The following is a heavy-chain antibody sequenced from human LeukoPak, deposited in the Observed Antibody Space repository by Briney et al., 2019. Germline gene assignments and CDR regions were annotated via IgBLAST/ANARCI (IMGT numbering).Heavy chain of an antibody. V-gene: IGHV3-53*01. CDR3: ARSAPLGTHQYYFDY. Sequence: GGSLRLSCAASGFTVSSNYMSWVRQAPGKGLEWVSVIDSGGSRYYGATVKCRCSLSRDNSKNALYLQMNSLRADDTAVYYCARSAPLGTHQYYFDYWGQGTLVTVSS. CDR2: IDSGGSR. CDR1: GFTVSSNY. J-gene: IGHJ4*02. D-gene: IGHD3-16*01.